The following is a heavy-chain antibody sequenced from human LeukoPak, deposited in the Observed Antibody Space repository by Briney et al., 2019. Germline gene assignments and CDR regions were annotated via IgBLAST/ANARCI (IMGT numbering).Heavy chain of an antibody. J-gene: IGHJ5*02. CDR1: GGSISPYF. V-gene: IGHV4-59*01. CDR3: ARDGYRGVPNFDP. CDR2: ISYTGST. Sequence: SETLSLTCTVSGGSISPYFWSWFRQPPGKGLEWIGYISYTGSTIYSASLKSRVTILLDTSKIQFSLQLTSVTAADTAVYYCARDGYRGVPNFDPWGQGTLVTVSS. D-gene: IGHD3-10*01.